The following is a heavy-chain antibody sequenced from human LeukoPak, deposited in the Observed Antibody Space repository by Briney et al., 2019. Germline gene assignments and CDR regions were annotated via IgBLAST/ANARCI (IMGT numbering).Heavy chain of an antibody. D-gene: IGHD2-15*01. Sequence: PGGSLRLSCAASGFTFSSYWMSWVRQAPGKGLEWVSSIRSSSSYIYYADSVKGRFTISRDNAKNSLYLQMNSLRAEDTAVYYCARETVVGRYLDYWGQGTLVTVSS. CDR2: IRSSSSYI. J-gene: IGHJ4*02. V-gene: IGHV3-21*01. CDR3: ARETVVGRYLDY. CDR1: GFTFSSYW.